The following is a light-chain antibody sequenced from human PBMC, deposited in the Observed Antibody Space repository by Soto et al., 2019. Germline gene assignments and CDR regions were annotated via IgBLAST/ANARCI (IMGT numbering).Light chain of an antibody. Sequence: IVMTQSPATLSVSPWERAPFSCRASQNIYSNVAWYQLKDGQVPRLLIYGASTRATDIPARFSGSGSGTEFTLTISSLQSEDFAEYHCQQYNNWPQTFGQGTKVDIK. J-gene: IGKJ1*01. CDR2: GAS. CDR1: QNIYSN. CDR3: QQYNNWPQT. V-gene: IGKV3-15*01.